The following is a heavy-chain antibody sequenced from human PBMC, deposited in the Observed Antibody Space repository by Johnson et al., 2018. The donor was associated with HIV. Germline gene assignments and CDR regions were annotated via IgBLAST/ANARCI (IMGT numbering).Heavy chain of an antibody. CDR2: ISGGGSGT. J-gene: IGHJ3*02. D-gene: IGHD6-6*01. CDR3: AKDGQLGQDDAFDI. Sequence: VQLVESGGGVVRPGGSLRLSCAASGFTFDDYGMSWVRQAPGKGLQWVSTISGGGSGTYYADSVKGRYTISRDNSKNTLSLQMNSLSVEDTAIHYCAKDGQLGQDDAFDIWGQGTMVTVSS. CDR1: GFTFDDYG. V-gene: IGHV3-23*04.